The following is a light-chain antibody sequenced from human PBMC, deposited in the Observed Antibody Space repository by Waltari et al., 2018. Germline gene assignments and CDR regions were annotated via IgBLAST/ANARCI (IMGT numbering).Light chain of an antibody. CDR2: DAS. Sequence: ETVMTQSPATLSVSAGERVTLSCRASQSISDDLAWYQQKPGQAPSLLFHDASTRATDVPARFSGSGSGTEFTLTISSMESEDFAVYYCQQYNNWPITFGQGTRLEIK. CDR1: QSISDD. J-gene: IGKJ5*01. V-gene: IGKV3-15*01. CDR3: QQYNNWPIT.